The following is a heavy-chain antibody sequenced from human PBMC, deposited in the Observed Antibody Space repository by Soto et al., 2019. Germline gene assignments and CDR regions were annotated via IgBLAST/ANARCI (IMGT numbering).Heavy chain of an antibody. D-gene: IGHD6-25*01. J-gene: IGHJ4*02. CDR2: IYHSGST. CDR1: GLSISSSGYS. CDR3: VRGSDPYKCGF. V-gene: IGHV4-30-2*05. Sequence: TSETLSLTCAVSGLSISSSGYSWSWIRQPPGKGLEWIGYIYHSGSTYYNPSLKSRFTMSMDTSNNQVSLQLNSVTVADTAVYYCVRGSDPYKCGFWGQGTLVTVSS.